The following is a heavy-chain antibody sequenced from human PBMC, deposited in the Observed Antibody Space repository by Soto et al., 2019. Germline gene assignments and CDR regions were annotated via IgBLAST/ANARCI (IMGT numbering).Heavy chain of an antibody. V-gene: IGHV1-69*13. Sequence: SVKVSCKASGYTFTSYAISWVRQAPGQGLEWMGGIIPIFGTANYAQKFQGRVTITADESTSTAYMELGSLRSEDTAVYYCARDGGSGSYNYGMDVWGQGTTVTVSS. CDR2: IIPIFGTA. D-gene: IGHD3-10*01. CDR3: ARDGGSGSYNYGMDV. J-gene: IGHJ6*02. CDR1: GYTFTSYA.